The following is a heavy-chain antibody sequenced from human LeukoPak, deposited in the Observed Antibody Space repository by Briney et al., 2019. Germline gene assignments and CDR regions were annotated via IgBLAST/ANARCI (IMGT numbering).Heavy chain of an antibody. CDR3: TTDFTPPILWFGELPFL. J-gene: IGHJ4*02. CDR2: IKSKTDGGTT. V-gene: IGHV3-15*01. CDR1: GFTFSNAW. D-gene: IGHD3-10*01. Sequence: GGSLRLSCAASGFTFSNAWMSWVRQAPGKGLEWVGRIKSKTDGGTTDYAAPVKGRFTISRDDSKNTLYLQMNSLKTEDTAVYYCTTDFTPPILWFGELPFLWGQGTLVTVSS.